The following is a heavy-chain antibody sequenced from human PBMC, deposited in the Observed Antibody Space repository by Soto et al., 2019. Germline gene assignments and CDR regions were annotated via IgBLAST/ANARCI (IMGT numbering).Heavy chain of an antibody. CDR2: IYYSGGT. V-gene: IGHV4-39*01. D-gene: IGHD6-19*01. CDR3: ASVYSSGWYPVLS. CDR1: GGSISSSSYY. J-gene: IGHJ4*02. Sequence: QLQLQESGPGLVKPSETLSLTCTVSGGSISSSSYYWGWIRQPPGKGLEWIGSIYYSGGTYYNPSLKSRVTISVDTSKNQFSLKLSSVTAADTAVYYCASVYSSGWYPVLSWGQGTLVTVSS.